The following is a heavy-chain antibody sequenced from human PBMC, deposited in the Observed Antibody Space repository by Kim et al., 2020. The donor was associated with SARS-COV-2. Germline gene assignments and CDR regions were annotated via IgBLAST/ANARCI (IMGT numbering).Heavy chain of an antibody. D-gene: IGHD6-19*01. V-gene: IGHV1-3*01. CDR1: GYTFNSYT. Sequence: ASVKVSCKASGYTFNSYTMHWVRQAPGQRLEWMGWINAGNGNTEYSQKFQGRVTITRDTSASTAYMELSSLRPEDTAVYYCARDRCSGWYGNYYYYMDVWGKGTTVTVSS. CDR2: INAGNGNT. CDR3: ARDRCSGWYGNYYYYMDV. J-gene: IGHJ6*03.